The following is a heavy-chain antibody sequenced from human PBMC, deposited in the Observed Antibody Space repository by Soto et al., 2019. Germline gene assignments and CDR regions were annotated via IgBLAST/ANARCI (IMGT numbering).Heavy chain of an antibody. CDR2: IIPIFGTA. Sequence: SVNVSCKASGGTFSSYAISWVRQAPGEGLEWMGGIIPIFGTANYAQKFQGRVTITADESTSTAYMELSSLRSEDTAVYYCARDQGYDSSGYYYSQREWWGHGNLATISP. CDR1: GGTFSSYA. V-gene: IGHV1-69*13. D-gene: IGHD3-22*01. J-gene: IGHJ4*01. CDR3: ARDQGYDSSGYYYSQREW.